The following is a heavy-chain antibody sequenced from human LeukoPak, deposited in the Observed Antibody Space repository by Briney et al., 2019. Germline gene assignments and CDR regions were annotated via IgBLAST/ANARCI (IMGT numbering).Heavy chain of an antibody. D-gene: IGHD2-15*01. J-gene: IGHJ3*02. CDR2: ISWNSGSI. CDR1: GFSFSSYG. CDR3: ALGGKGFRDAFDI. V-gene: IGHV3-9*01. Sequence: QPGGSLRLSCAASGFSFSSYGMHWVRHAPGKGLEWVSGISWNSGSIGYADSVKGRFTISRDNAKNSLYLQMNSLRAEDTALYYCALGGKGFRDAFDIWGQGTMVTVSS.